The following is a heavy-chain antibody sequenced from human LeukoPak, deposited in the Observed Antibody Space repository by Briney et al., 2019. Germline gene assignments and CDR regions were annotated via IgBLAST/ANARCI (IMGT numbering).Heavy chain of an antibody. CDR3: AKDNSANIYYYGMDV. V-gene: IGHV3-30*02. CDR1: GFTFSSYG. J-gene: IGHJ6*02. Sequence: GGSLRLSCAASGFTFSSYGMHWVRQAPGKGLEWVAFIRYDGSNKYYADSVKGRFTISRDNSKNTLYLQMNSLRAEDTAVYYCAKDNSANIYYYGMDVWGQGTTVTVSS. D-gene: IGHD4-23*01. CDR2: IRYDGSNK.